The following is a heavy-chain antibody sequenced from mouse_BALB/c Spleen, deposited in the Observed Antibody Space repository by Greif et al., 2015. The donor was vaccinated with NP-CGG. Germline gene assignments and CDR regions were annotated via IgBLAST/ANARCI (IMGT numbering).Heavy chain of an antibody. J-gene: IGHJ4*01. Sequence: EVQLVESGGGLVKPGGSLKLSCAASGFTFSSYGMSWVRQTPEKRLEWVATISGGGSYTYYPDSVKGRFTISRDNAKNNLYLQMSSLRSEDMALYYCARRGGYDEGYAMDYWGQGTSVTVSS. CDR1: GFTFSSYG. V-gene: IGHV5-9-2*01. CDR2: ISGGGSYT. CDR3: ARRGGYDEGYAMDY. D-gene: IGHD2-2*01.